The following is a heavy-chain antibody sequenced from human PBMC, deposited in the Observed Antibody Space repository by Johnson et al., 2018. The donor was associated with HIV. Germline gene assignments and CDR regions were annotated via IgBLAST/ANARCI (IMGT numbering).Heavy chain of an antibody. CDR2: IWYDGSNK. D-gene: IGHD6-19*01. CDR3: VSSGCQRCAFDI. J-gene: IGHJ3*02. V-gene: IGHV3-30*04. CDR1: GFTFSSYA. Sequence: QMQLVESGGGVVQPGRSLRLSCAASGFTFSSYAMHWVRQAPGKGLEWVAVIWYDGSNKYYADSVKGRFTISRDNSKNTLYLQMNSLRAEDTAVYYCVSSGCQRCAFDIWGQGTMVTASS.